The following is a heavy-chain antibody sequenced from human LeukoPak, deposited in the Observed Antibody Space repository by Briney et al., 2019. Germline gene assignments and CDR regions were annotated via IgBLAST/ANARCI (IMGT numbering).Heavy chain of an antibody. Sequence: GGSLRLSCTVSGFTVSSNSMSWVRQAPGKGLEWVSFIYSGGNTHYSDSVKGRFTISRDNSKNTLYLQMNSLRAEDTAVYYCAKDLYFDWLLWEGDYFDYWGQGTLVTVSS. CDR1: GFTVSSNS. CDR2: IYSGGNT. CDR3: AKDLYFDWLLWEGDYFDY. J-gene: IGHJ4*02. D-gene: IGHD3-9*01. V-gene: IGHV3-53*01.